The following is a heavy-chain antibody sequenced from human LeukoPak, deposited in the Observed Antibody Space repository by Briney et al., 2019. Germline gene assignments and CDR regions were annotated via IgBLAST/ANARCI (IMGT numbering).Heavy chain of an antibody. J-gene: IGHJ4*02. CDR3: ARDERRNSYGFDFDY. CDR2: ISSSSSYI. D-gene: IGHD5-18*01. CDR1: GFTFSSYS. V-gene: IGHV3-21*01. Sequence: GGSLRLSSAASGFTFSSYSMNWVRQAPGKGLEWVSSISSSSSYIYYADSVKGRFTISRDNAKNSLYLQMNSLRAEDTAVYYCARDERRNSYGFDFDYWGQGTLVTVSS.